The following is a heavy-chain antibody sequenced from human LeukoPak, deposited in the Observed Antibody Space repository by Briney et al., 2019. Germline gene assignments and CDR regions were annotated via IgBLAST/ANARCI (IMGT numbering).Heavy chain of an antibody. V-gene: IGHV3-64*01. D-gene: IGHD3-10*01. Sequence: PGGSLRLSCAASGFTFSSYAMHWVRQAPGKGLEYVSAISSNGGSTYYANSVKGRFTISRDNSKNTLYLQMNSLRAEDTAVYYCASSYGSGSYIGLAPDYWGQGTLVTVSS. CDR2: ISSNGGST. J-gene: IGHJ4*02. CDR1: GFTFSSYA. CDR3: ASSYGSGSYIGLAPDY.